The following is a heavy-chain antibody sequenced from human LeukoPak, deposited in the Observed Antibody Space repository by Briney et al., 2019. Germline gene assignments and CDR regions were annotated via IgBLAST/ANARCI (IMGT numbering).Heavy chain of an antibody. V-gene: IGHV3-66*01. CDR3: ARDRRIRGTYYYYGMDV. D-gene: IGHD3-16*01. Sequence: GGSLRLSCAASGFTVSGHYMSWVRQAPGKGLERLSAIYTGGDTYYADSVKGRFTISRDNAKNSVYLQMNSLRAEDTAVYYCARDRRIRGTYYYYGMDVWGHGTTVTVSS. CDR1: GFTVSGHY. J-gene: IGHJ6*02. CDR2: IYTGGDT.